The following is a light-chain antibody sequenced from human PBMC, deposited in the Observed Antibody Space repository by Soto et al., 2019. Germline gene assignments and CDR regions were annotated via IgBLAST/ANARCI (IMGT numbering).Light chain of an antibody. CDR2: DAS. J-gene: IGKJ1*01. V-gene: IGKV3-11*01. CDR1: QSVSSY. Sequence: EIVLTQSPATLSLSPGERATLFCRASQSVSSYFAWYQQKPGQAPNLLIYDASNRATGIPARFSGSGSGTDFTLTISSLEPEDFAVYYCQQFRNWPWTFGQGT. CDR3: QQFRNWPWT.